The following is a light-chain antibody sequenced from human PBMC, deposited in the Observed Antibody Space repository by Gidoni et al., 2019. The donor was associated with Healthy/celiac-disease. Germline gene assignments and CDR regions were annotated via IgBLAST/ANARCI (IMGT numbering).Light chain of an antibody. Sequence: DIVMTQSPDSLAVSLGERATINCKSSQRVLYSSNNKNYLAWYQQKPGQPPKLLIYWASTRESGVPDRFSGSGSGTDFTLTISSLQAEDVAVYYCQQYYSTPPTFXXXTKLEIK. V-gene: IGKV4-1*01. CDR2: WAS. CDR1: QRVLYSSNNKNY. CDR3: QQYYSTPPT. J-gene: IGKJ2*01.